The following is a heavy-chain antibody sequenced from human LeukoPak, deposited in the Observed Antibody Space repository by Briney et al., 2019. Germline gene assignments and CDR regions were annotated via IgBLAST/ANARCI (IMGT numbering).Heavy chain of an antibody. CDR2: IYHTGRT. CDR3: ARHQVETKHAFDI. D-gene: IGHD2-8*01. Sequence: GSLRLSCAASGFLFSNAWMSWVRQPPGKGLEWIGEIYHTGRTNYNPSLKSRVTISVDKSENQFSLKLDSVTAADTAVYYCARHQVETKHAFDIWGQGTMVTVSS. V-gene: IGHV4-4*02. CDR1: GFLFSNAW. J-gene: IGHJ3*02.